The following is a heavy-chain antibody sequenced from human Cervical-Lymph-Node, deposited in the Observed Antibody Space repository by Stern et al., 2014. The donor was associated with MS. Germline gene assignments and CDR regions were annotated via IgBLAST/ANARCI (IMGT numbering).Heavy chain of an antibody. D-gene: IGHD3-3*01. V-gene: IGHV2-70*04. CDR1: GFSLSTSGMR. CDR2: IGWGDDK. CDR3: ARSPPYYEFWNDYYYFDY. Sequence: QVPLKESGPALVKPTQTLTLTCTFSGFSLSTSGMRVSWIRQPPGKALEWLVRIGWGDDKFYSTSLKTRLTISKDTSKNQVVLTMTNMDPVDTATYYCARSPPYYEFWNDYYYFDYWGQGTLVAVSS. J-gene: IGHJ4*02.